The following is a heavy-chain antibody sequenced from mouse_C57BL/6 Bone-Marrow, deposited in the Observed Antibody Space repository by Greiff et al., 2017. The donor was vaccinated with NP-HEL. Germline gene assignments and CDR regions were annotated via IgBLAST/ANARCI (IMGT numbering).Heavy chain of an antibody. CDR1: GFTFSDYG. CDR3: ARTNWVYWYFDV. Sequence: VQLKESGGGLVKPGGSLKLSCAASGFTFSDYGMHWVRQAPEKGLEWVAYISSGSSTIYYADTVKGRFTISRDNAKNTLFLQMTSLRSEDTAMYYCARTNWVYWYFDVWGTGTTVTVSS. D-gene: IGHD4-1*01. CDR2: ISSGSSTI. V-gene: IGHV5-17*01. J-gene: IGHJ1*03.